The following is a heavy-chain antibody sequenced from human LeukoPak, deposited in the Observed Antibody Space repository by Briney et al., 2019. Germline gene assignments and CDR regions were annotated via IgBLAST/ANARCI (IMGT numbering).Heavy chain of an antibody. V-gene: IGHV3-23*01. Sequence: GGSLRLSCAASGFTYSSYGMSWVRQAPGKGLEWVSAISGSGGSTYYADSVKGRFTISRDNSKNTLYLQMNSLRAEDTAVYYCAKDLPATDDSSGFFDYWGQGTLVTVSS. J-gene: IGHJ4*02. CDR2: ISGSGGST. D-gene: IGHD3-22*01. CDR1: GFTYSSYG. CDR3: AKDLPATDDSSGFFDY.